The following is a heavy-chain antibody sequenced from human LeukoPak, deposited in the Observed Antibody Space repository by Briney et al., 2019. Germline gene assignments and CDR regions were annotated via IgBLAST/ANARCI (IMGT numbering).Heavy chain of an antibody. D-gene: IGHD3-10*01. V-gene: IGHV3-48*03. CDR2: ISSSGSTI. J-gene: IGHJ4*02. CDR1: GFTFSSYE. Sequence: GESLRLSCAASGFTFSSYEMNWVRQAPGKGLEWVSYISSSGSTIYYADSVKGRFTISRDNAKNSLYLQMNSLRAEDTAVYYCARSPGSGSYYPPSYYFDYWGQGTLVTVSS. CDR3: ARSPGSGSYYPPSYYFDY.